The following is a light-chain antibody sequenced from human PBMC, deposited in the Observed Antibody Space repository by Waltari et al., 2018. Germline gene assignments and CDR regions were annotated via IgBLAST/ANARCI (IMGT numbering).Light chain of an antibody. J-gene: IGLJ3*02. CDR1: SNDVGSYSR. Sequence: QSALTQPASVSGSPGQSISISCTGTSNDVGSYSRVSWYQQLPGKAPKVMISEVTKRPSGVSNRFSGSKSGNTASLTISGLQAEDEADYYCSSYTSSSTWVFGGGTKLTVL. V-gene: IGLV2-14*01. CDR3: SSYTSSSTWV. CDR2: EVT.